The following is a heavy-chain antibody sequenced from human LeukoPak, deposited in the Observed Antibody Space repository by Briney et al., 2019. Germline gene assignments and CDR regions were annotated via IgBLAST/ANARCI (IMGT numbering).Heavy chain of an antibody. CDR1: GFTFSRYW. J-gene: IGHJ6*02. Sequence: GGSLRLSCAASGFTFSRYWMHWVRQAPGKGLVWVSRINSDGSSTSYADSVKGRFTISRDNAKNTLYLQMNSLRAEDTAVYYCARVPYYGSGSYYYGMDVWGQGTTVTVSS. D-gene: IGHD3-10*01. CDR3: ARVPYYGSGSYYYGMDV. CDR2: INSDGSST. V-gene: IGHV3-74*01.